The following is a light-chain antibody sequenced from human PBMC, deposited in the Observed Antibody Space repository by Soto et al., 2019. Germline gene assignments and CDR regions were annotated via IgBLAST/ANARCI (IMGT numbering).Light chain of an antibody. CDR3: QQYNNWPRT. CDR2: GAS. J-gene: IGKJ1*01. CDR1: QSVSSN. Sequence: EIVMTQSPATLSVSPGERATLSCRASQSVSSNLAWYQQKPGQAPRLLIYGASTRASGIPARFSGSGSGTEFTITISSLQSEDFAVYSCQQYNNWPRTFGRGTKVE. V-gene: IGKV3-15*01.